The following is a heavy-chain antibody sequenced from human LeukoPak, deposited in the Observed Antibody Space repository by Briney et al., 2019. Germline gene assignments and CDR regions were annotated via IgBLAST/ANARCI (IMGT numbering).Heavy chain of an antibody. CDR1: GFTFDDYA. CDR2: ISWNSGSI. Sequence: GGSLRLSCAASGFTFDDYAMHWVRQAPGKGLEWVSGISWNSGSIGYADSVKGRFTISRDNAKNSLYLQMNSLRAEDTALYYCAKDLHYYDSSGYDYWGQGTLVTVSS. V-gene: IGHV3-9*01. CDR3: AKDLHYYDSSGYDY. D-gene: IGHD3-22*01. J-gene: IGHJ4*02.